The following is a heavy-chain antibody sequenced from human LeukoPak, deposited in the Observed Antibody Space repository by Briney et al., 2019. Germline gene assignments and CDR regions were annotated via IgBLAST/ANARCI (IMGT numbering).Heavy chain of an antibody. CDR1: GYTFTGYY. V-gene: IGHV1-2*02. Sequence: GASVKVSCKASGYTFTGYYMHWVRQAPGQGLEWMGWINPNSGGTNYAQKFQGRVTMTRDTSISTAHMELSRLRSDDTAVYYCARDLDYYDSSGYYSLNYWGQGTLVTVSS. CDR2: INPNSGGT. D-gene: IGHD3-22*01. J-gene: IGHJ4*02. CDR3: ARDLDYYDSSGYYSLNY.